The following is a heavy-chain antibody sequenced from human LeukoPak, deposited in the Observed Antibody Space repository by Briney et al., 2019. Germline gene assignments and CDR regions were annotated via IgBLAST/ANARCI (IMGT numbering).Heavy chain of an antibody. J-gene: IGHJ4*02. CDR3: ARGKPEYSSSWYYFDY. CDR2: ISSSSSYT. D-gene: IGHD6-13*01. Sequence: GGSLRLSCAASGFTFSDYYMSWIRQAPGKGLEWVSYISSSSSYTNYADSVKGRFTISRDNDKNSLYLQMNSLRAEDTAVYYCARGKPEYSSSWYYFDYWGLGTLVTVSS. CDR1: GFTFSDYY. V-gene: IGHV3-11*06.